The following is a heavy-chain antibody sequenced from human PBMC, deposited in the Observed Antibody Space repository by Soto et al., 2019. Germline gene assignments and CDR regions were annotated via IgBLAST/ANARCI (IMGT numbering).Heavy chain of an antibody. Sequence: QVHLIQSGAEVKKPGSSVKVSCKAAGGTFNTYTLFWVRQDPGHGLEWMGRIIPMLPVTISAQKFQGRLTLTAHKSTGTAFMELTSLTSDDTAVYYCSIGSWSAETFDVWGQGTMVTVSS. CDR2: IIPMLPVT. D-gene: IGHD2-2*01. V-gene: IGHV1-69*02. CDR1: GGTFNTYT. CDR3: SIGSWSAETFDV. J-gene: IGHJ3*01.